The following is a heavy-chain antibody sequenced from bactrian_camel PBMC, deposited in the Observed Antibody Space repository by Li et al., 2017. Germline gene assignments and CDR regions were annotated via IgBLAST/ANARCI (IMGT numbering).Heavy chain of an antibody. CDR2: IAYDGWVS. V-gene: IGHV3S40*01. CDR3: VATTGGNSWFAAPNRAFGY. CDR1: GFQFSDYP. D-gene: IGHD6*01. J-gene: IGHJ6*01. Sequence: VQLVESGGGLVQPGGSLRLSCAASGFQFSDYPMSWVRQAPGKGLEWIAQIAYDGWVSRYNDPAKGRFTISRDNAKNMAYLQMNSLKPEDTAVYYCVATTGGNSWFAAPNRAFGYWGQGTQVTVS.